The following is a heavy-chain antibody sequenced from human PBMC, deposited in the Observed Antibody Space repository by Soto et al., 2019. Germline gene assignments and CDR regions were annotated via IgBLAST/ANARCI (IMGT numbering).Heavy chain of an antibody. J-gene: IGHJ5*02. CDR2: ISSSSSYI. CDR1: GFTFSSYS. D-gene: IGHD2-2*01. CDR3: ARDPRPYQLLWSWFDP. V-gene: IGHV3-21*01. Sequence: GGSLRLSCAASGFTFSSYSMNWVRQAPGKGLEWVSSISSSSSYIYYADSVKGRFTISRDNAKNSLYLQMNSLRAEDTAVYYCARDPRPYQLLWSWFDPWGQGTLVTVSS.